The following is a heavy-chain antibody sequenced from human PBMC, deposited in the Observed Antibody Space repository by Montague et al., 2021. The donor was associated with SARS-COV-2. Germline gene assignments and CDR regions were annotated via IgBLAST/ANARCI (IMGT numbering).Heavy chain of an antibody. CDR3: VEIVGAADY. CDR2: IYYSGST. CDR1: GGSISSSSYY. J-gene: IGHJ4*02. Sequence: SETLSLTCTVSGGSISSSSYYWGWIRRPPGKGLEWIGSIYYSGSTHYNPSLKSRVTISVDTSRNQLSLKLSSVTAADTAVYYCVEIVGAADYWGQGTLATVSS. V-gene: IGHV4-39*01. D-gene: IGHD1-26*01.